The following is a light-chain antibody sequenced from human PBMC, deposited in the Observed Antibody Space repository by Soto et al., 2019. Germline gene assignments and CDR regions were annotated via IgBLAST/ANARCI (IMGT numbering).Light chain of an antibody. CDR1: QSGSSL. CDR2: DAP. Sequence: EMVLTQSPATLSLSPGEIATLSSRASQSGSSLLACYEHKPCQAPSLHIYDAPNRAPDIPARFSGSASGTDFHLTSSRLGPEDFAKYYCHKRSKSPPSFGHGTTVHI. V-gene: IGKV3-11*01. J-gene: IGKJ3*01. CDR3: HKRSKSPPS.